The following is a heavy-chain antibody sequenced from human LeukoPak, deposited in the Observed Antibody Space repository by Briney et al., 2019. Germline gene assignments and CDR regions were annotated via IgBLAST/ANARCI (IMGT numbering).Heavy chain of an antibody. D-gene: IGHD3-22*01. CDR3: TRDFSNTSGFKVVFDF. CDR2: ISAYNGDR. Sequence: ASVKVSCKASGFTFTNYGIAWVRQAPGQGLEWMGWISAYNGDRKYAQNFQGRITMTTDTSTTTAYMELRSLTSDDTAVYYCTRDFSNTSGFKVVFDFWGQGTPVTVSS. J-gene: IGHJ4*02. V-gene: IGHV1-18*01. CDR1: GFTFTNYG.